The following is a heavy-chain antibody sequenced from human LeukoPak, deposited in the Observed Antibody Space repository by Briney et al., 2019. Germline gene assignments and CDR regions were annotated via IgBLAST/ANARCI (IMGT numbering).Heavy chain of an antibody. CDR1: GFTFSDSA. Sequence: PGGSLRLSRAASGFTFSDSAMTWVRQAPGKGLDWVSRIDNDGGTSYADSVKGRFTITRDNAKNTLYLQMNSLRAEDTALYYCARDLNYNLDFWGQGTLVTVSS. J-gene: IGHJ4*02. D-gene: IGHD5-24*01. CDR3: ARDLNYNLDF. V-gene: IGHV3-74*01. CDR2: IDNDGGT.